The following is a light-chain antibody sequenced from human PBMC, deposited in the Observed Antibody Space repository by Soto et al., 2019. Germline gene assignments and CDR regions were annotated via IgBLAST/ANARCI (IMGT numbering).Light chain of an antibody. CDR3: SSFTSSSTLV. Sequence: QSALTQPPSVSGSPGQSVTISCTGTSSDVGSYNRVSWYQQPPGTAPKLIIYEVSNRPSGVPDRFSGSKSGNTASLTISGLQAEDEGDYYCSSFTSSSTLVFGGGTKVTVL. CDR1: SSDVGSYNR. V-gene: IGLV2-18*02. J-gene: IGLJ2*01. CDR2: EVS.